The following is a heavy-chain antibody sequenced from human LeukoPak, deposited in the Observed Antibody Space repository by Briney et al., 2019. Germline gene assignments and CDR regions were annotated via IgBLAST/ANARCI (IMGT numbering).Heavy chain of an antibody. V-gene: IGHV4-59*01. Sequence: SETLSLTCSVSGGSISPYYWSWIRQPPGKGLEWIGYVSYRGHTNYNPSLESRVTISLDTSKNQFSVKLNSVTAADTGVYYCATYSGSYLWAFDIWGQGTMVTVSS. J-gene: IGHJ3*02. D-gene: IGHD1-26*01. CDR3: ATYSGSYLWAFDI. CDR2: VSYRGHT. CDR1: GGSISPYY.